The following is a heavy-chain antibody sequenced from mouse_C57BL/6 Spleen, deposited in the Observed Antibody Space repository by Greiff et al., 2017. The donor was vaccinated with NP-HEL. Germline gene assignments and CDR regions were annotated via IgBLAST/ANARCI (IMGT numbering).Heavy chain of an antibody. CDR3: AIYDYDRKGFAY. CDR2: ISYDGSN. CDR1: GYSITSGYY. Sequence: EVKLQESGPGLVKPSQSLSLTCSVTGYSITSGYYWNWIRQFPGNKLEWMGYISYDGSNNYNPSLKSRISITRDTSKHQFFLRLTSVTTEDTATYYCAIYDYDRKGFAYWGQGTLVTVSA. V-gene: IGHV3-6*01. D-gene: IGHD2-4*01. J-gene: IGHJ3*01.